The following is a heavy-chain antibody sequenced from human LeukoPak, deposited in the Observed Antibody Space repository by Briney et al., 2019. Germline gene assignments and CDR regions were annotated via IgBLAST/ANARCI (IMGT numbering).Heavy chain of an antibody. D-gene: IGHD4-17*01. CDR2: INPSGGST. Sequence: ASVKVSCKASGYTFTSYYMHWVRQAPGQGLEWMGIINPSGGSTSYAQKFQGRVTMTRDTSTSTVYMELSSLRSEDTAVYYCASVTTVTTLYYYGMDVWGQGTTVTVSS. V-gene: IGHV1-46*01. J-gene: IGHJ6*02. CDR1: GYTFTSYY. CDR3: ASVTTVTTLYYYGMDV.